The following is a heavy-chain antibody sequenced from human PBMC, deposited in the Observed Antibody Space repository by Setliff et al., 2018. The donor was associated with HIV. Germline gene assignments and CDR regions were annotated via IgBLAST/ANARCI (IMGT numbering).Heavy chain of an antibody. J-gene: IGHJ4*02. CDR3: AREGSLTSDLAWGY. Sequence: ASVKVSCKASGYTFTGYYIHWVRQAPGQGLEWMGWINPHSGGTNYAQKFQGRVTMTRETSIGTAYMELSRLRSDDTAVYYCAREGSLTSDLAWGYWGQGTLVTVSS. D-gene: IGHD1-26*01. CDR1: GYTFTGYY. V-gene: IGHV1-2*02. CDR2: INPHSGGT.